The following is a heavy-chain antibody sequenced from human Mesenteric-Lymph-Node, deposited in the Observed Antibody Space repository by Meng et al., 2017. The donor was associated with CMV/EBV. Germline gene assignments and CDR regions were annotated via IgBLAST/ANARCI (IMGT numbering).Heavy chain of an antibody. CDR3: ASYYYYGLDD. Sequence: GESLKISCIASGFISSNYWMSWVRQAPGKGLEWVANIKQDGSEKYSVDSVKGRFTISRDNAKNSLYLQMNSLRVEDTAVYYCASYYYYGLDDWGQGTTVTVSS. J-gene: IGHJ6*02. CDR1: GFISSNYW. CDR2: IKQDGSEK. V-gene: IGHV3-7*01.